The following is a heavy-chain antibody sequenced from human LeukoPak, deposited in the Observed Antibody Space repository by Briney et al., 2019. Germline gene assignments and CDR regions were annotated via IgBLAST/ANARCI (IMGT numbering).Heavy chain of an antibody. V-gene: IGHV1-18*01. CDR1: GYTFPSSG. D-gene: IGHD3-22*01. J-gene: IGHJ4*02. CDR3: ARRVLDSSSSNSFDY. Sequence: ASVKVSCKASGYTFPSSGISWVRQAPGQGLEWMAWISAYNGNTNYAQKFQDRVTLTTDTYTSTAYMELRSLRSDDTAVYYCARRVLDSSSSNSFDYWGQGTLVTVSS. CDR2: ISAYNGNT.